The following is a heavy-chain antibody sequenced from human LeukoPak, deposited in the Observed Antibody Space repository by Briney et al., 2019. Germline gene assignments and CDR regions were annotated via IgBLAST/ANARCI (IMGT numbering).Heavy chain of an antibody. V-gene: IGHV4-61*08. D-gene: IGHD4-11*01. CDR3: ARVSRLHFDY. Sequence: PSETLSLTCTVSGGSISSGGYYWSWIRQPPGKGLEWIGYIYYSGSTNYNPSLKSRVTISVDTSKNQFSLKLSSVTAADTAVYYCARVSRLHFDYWGQGTLVTVSS. CDR1: GGSISSGGYY. J-gene: IGHJ4*02. CDR2: IYYSGST.